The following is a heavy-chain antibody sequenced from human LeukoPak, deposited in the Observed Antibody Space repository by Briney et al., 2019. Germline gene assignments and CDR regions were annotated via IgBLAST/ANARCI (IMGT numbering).Heavy chain of an antibody. Sequence: PSETLSLTCAVYGGSFSGYYWSWIRQPPGKGLEWIGEINHSGSTNYNPSLKSRVTISVDTSKNQFSLKLSSVTAADTAVYYCARGAVRGVIFIPYFDYWGQGTLVTVSS. J-gene: IGHJ4*02. CDR3: ARGAVRGVIFIPYFDY. V-gene: IGHV4-34*01. D-gene: IGHD3-10*01. CDR1: GGSFSGYY. CDR2: INHSGST.